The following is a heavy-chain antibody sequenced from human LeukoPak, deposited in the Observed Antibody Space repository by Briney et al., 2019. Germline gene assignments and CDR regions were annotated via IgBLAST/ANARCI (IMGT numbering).Heavy chain of an antibody. CDR3: AKDYHWLVDY. Sequence: GGSLRLSCAASGFTFSSSSVHWVRQAPGKGLQWVAIISSDGSKTYYADSVKGRFTISRDNSKYTLYLQMDSLRGEDTAVYYCAKDYHWLVDYWGQGTLVTVSS. D-gene: IGHD1-1*01. CDR2: ISSDGSKT. J-gene: IGHJ4*02. V-gene: IGHV3-30-3*01. CDR1: GFTFSSSS.